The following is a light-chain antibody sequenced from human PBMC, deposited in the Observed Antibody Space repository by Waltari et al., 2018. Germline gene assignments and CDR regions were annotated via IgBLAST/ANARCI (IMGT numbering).Light chain of an antibody. CDR1: RNVDCTS. V-gene: IGKV3-20*01. CDR3: QQFGGSPMYT. CDR2: AAS. Sequence: VLTQSPGTLSLSPGQSATLSCRAIRNVDCTSLVVYQQKPGQAPGLLIHAASSRATDIPDRFSGSGSGTDFTLTIDMLEPGDSAVYFCQQFGGSPMYTFGQGTKL. J-gene: IGKJ2*01.